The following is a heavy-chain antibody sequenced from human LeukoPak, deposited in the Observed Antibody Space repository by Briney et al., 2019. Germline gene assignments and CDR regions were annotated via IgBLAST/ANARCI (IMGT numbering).Heavy chain of an antibody. CDR1: GGSISSYY. CDR3: AGLRISSTCVFDP. D-gene: IGHD6-13*01. CDR2: IYTSGST. Sequence: SETLSLTCTVSGGSISSYYWSWIRQPAGAGLEWIGLIYTSGSTNYNPSLKRRVTISVDTCKNQLSLKLSSVTAADTAVYYCAGLRISSTCVFDPWGQGTLVTVSS. J-gene: IGHJ5*02. V-gene: IGHV4-4*07.